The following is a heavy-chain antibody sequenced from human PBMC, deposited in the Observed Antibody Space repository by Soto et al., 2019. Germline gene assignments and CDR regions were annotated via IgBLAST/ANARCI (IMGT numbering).Heavy chain of an antibody. Sequence: ASVKVSCKASGFTFTSSAMQWVRQARGQRLEWIGWIVVGSGNTNYAQKFQERVTITRDMSTSTAYMELSSLRSEDTAVYYCAATSNVLRYFDWFSAFDIWGQGTMVTVS. CDR3: AATSNVLRYFDWFSAFDI. D-gene: IGHD3-9*01. CDR1: GFTFTSSA. J-gene: IGHJ3*02. CDR2: IVVGSGNT. V-gene: IGHV1-58*02.